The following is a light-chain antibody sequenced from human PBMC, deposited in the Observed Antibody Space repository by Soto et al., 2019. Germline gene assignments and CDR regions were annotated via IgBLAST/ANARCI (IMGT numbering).Light chain of an antibody. CDR1: QSVTSSY. CDR3: PQYGSSRNT. Sequence: NVLTQSPGTFSLSPGERATLSCRASQSVTSSYLAWYQHIPRQAPRLLIYSASSRATGVPDRFSGSGSATYFSLTISRVEREDFAVYYSPQYGSSRNTFGQGTKVDIK. V-gene: IGKV3-20*01. CDR2: SAS. J-gene: IGKJ2*01.